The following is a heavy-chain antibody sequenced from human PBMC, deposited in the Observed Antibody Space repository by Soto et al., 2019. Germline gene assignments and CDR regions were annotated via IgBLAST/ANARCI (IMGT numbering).Heavy chain of an antibody. CDR2: ISGSGGST. J-gene: IGHJ4*02. V-gene: IGHV3-23*01. CDR3: AKESRSYYGESDY. D-gene: IGHD3-10*01. CDR1: GFTFSSYA. Sequence: PGGSLRLSCAASGFTFSSYAMNWVRQAPGKGLEWVSTISGSGGSTYFADSVKGRFTISRDNSKNTLYLQMDSLRAEDTAVYYCAKESRSYYGESDYWGQGTLVTVSS.